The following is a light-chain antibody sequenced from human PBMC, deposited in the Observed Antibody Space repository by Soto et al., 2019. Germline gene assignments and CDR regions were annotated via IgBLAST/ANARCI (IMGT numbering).Light chain of an antibody. CDR3: GADHGSGSNCVYV. CDR1: SGYSNYK. V-gene: IGLV9-49*01. J-gene: IGLJ1*01. CDR2: VGTGGIVG. Sequence: QSVLTQPPSASASLGASVTLTCTLSSGYSNYKVDWYQQRPGEGPRFVMRVGTGGIVGSKGEGIPDRFSVLGSGLNRYLTINNIQEEDEGDYHCGADHGSGSNCVYVFGTGTKVTVL.